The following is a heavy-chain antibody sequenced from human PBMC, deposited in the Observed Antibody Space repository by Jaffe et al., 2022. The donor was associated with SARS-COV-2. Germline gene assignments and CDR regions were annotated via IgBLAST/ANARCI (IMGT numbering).Heavy chain of an antibody. J-gene: IGHJ4*02. CDR2: IYYSGST. Sequence: QVQLQESGPGLVKPSETLSLTCTVSGGSISSYYWSWIRQPPGKGLEWIGYIYYSGSTNYNPSLKSRVTISVDTSKNQFSLKLSSVTAADTAVYYCARRGYSGYDESAPFDYWGQGTLVTVSS. CDR3: ARRGYSGYDESAPFDY. V-gene: IGHV4-59*01. D-gene: IGHD5-12*01. CDR1: GGSISSYY.